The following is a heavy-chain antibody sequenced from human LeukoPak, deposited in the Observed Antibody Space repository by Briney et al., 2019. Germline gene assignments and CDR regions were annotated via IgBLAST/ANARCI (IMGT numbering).Heavy chain of an antibody. D-gene: IGHD6-13*01. CDR2: INSDSSAT. CDR3: ARGSSWFYFDY. J-gene: IGHJ4*02. CDR1: GYTFTGYY. Sequence: ASVKVSCKSSGYTFTGYYIHWVRQAPGQGLEWMGWINSDSSATHYAQTFQGRVTMTRDTSISTAYMELSRLRSDDTAVYYCARGSSWFYFDYWGQGPLVTVS. V-gene: IGHV1-2*02.